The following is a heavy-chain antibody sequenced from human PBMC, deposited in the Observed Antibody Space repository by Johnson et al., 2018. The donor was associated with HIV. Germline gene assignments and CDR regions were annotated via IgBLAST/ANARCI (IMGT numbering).Heavy chain of an antibody. V-gene: IGHV3-30*02. J-gene: IGHJ3*02. Sequence: QVQLVESGGGVVQPGGSLRLSCAASGFTFSSYGMHWVRQAPGKGLEWVAFIRYDGSNKYYADSVKGRFTISRDNSKNTRYLQMNSLRAEDTAVYYCAKAREYDSTGHDAFDIWGQGTMVTVSS. CDR2: IRYDGSNK. CDR3: AKAREYDSTGHDAFDI. D-gene: IGHD3-22*01. CDR1: GFTFSSYG.